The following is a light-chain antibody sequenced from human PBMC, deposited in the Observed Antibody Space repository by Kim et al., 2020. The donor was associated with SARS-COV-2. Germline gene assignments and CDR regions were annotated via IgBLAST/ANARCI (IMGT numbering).Light chain of an antibody. Sequence: LSPGQTVSITCSGDKLGDKYACWYQQKPCQSPVLVIYQDSKRPSGIPERFSGSNSGNTATLTISGTQAMDEADYYCQAWDSSTVVFGGGTKLTVL. CDR2: QDS. CDR1: KLGDKY. V-gene: IGLV3-1*01. CDR3: QAWDSSTVV. J-gene: IGLJ2*01.